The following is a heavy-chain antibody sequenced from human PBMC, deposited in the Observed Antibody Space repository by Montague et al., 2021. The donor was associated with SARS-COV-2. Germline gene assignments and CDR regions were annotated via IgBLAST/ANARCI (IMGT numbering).Heavy chain of an antibody. V-gene: IGHV4-59*01. CDR3: VREDRSSAYAMDY. D-gene: IGHD3-22*01. Sequence: SETLSLTCTVSGASMSGSYWGWGRQPPGKGPEWSGDIYSSGSTHYNPSLKRRVTISLDTSKSQFSLRLTSVTAADTAVYYCVREDRSSAYAMDYWGQGTLVTVSS. CDR1: GASMSGSY. J-gene: IGHJ4*02. CDR2: IYSSGST.